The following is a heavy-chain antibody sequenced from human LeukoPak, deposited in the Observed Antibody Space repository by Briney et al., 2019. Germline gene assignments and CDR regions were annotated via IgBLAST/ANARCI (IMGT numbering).Heavy chain of an antibody. J-gene: IGHJ5*02. Sequence: SETLSLTCTVSGGSISSYYWSWIRQPPGKGLEWIGYIYYSGSTNYNPSLKSRVTISVDTSKNQFSLKLSSVTAADTAVYYCARVVGDCSGGSCYSELGYWFDPWGQGTLVTVSS. CDR3: ARVVGDCSGGSCYSELGYWFDP. CDR1: GGSISSYY. D-gene: IGHD2-15*01. V-gene: IGHV4-59*01. CDR2: IYYSGST.